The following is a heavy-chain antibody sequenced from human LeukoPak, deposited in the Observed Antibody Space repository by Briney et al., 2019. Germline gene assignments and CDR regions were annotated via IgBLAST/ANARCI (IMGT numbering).Heavy chain of an antibody. CDR3: AREVRDTAKVAPLNWFDP. D-gene: IGHD5-18*01. CDR1: GLTFSSYA. V-gene: IGHV3-64D*09. Sequence: GGSLRLSCSASGLTFSSYAMHWVRQAPGKGLEYVSGISSNGGSTYYADSVKGRFTISRDNSKNTADLQMSSLRAEDTAVYYCAREVRDTAKVAPLNWFDPWGQGTLVTVSS. J-gene: IGHJ5*02. CDR2: ISSNGGST.